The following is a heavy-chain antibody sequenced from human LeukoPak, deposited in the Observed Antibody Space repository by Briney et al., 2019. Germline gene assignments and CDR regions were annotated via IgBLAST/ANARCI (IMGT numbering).Heavy chain of an antibody. CDR2: ISGSGSST. CDR1: GFTFNNYA. V-gene: IGHV3-23*01. CDR3: AKADHTLYYFDY. D-gene: IGHD1-14*01. Sequence: GGSLRLSCAASGFTFNNYAMSWVRQAPGKGLEWVSTISGSGSSTYYADSVKGRFTISRDNSKNALFLQMSSLKVADTAVYYCAKADHTLYYFDYWGQGTLVTVSS. J-gene: IGHJ4*02.